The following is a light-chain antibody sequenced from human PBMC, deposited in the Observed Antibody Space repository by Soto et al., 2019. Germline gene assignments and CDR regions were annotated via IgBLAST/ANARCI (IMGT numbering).Light chain of an antibody. V-gene: IGKV1-5*01. CDR3: QQYHDYWT. CDR1: QSISSW. J-gene: IGKJ1*01. CDR2: DAS. Sequence: DIQMTQSPSTLSGSVGDSVTIACRASQSISSWLAWYQQKPWKAPKLLIYDASSLESGVPSRLSGSGSGTQFTLTISSLQPDDFATYYCQQYHDYWTFGPGTKVDIK.